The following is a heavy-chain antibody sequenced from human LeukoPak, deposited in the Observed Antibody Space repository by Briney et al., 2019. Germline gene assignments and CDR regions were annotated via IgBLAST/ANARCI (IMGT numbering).Heavy chain of an antibody. CDR1: GFTFSSYA. Sequence: GGSLRLSCAASGFTFSSYAMSWVRQAPGKGLEWVSAISGSGGSTYYADSVKGRFTIPRDNSKNTLYLQMNSLRAEDTAVYYCAKDVNSPYCGGDCYSIWGQGTLVTVSS. CDR2: ISGSGGST. V-gene: IGHV3-23*01. J-gene: IGHJ4*02. CDR3: AKDVNSPYCGGDCYSI. D-gene: IGHD2-21*02.